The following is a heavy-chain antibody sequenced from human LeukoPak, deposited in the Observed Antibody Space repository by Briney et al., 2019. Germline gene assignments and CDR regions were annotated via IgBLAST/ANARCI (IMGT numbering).Heavy chain of an antibody. D-gene: IGHD6-19*01. CDR2: ISYEGSNK. J-gene: IGHJ4*02. CDR1: VFTYSSYV. CDR3: AQDMVCAAVAGTVDY. Sequence: GGALRLSFASSVFTYSSYVMHWVRQAPAKGLDGVAVISYEGSNKYNADSVKGRFTNHIDNPKNKLYLQMNSLRAEDRAVYYCAQDMVCAAVAGTVDYWGQGTLVTVSS. V-gene: IGHV3-30*18.